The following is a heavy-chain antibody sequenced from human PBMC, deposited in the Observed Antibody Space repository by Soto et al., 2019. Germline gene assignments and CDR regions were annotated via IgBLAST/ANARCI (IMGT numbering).Heavy chain of an antibody. J-gene: IGHJ2*01. CDR3: ARDYGDRQRNWYFDL. V-gene: IGHV3-33*01. D-gene: IGHD4-17*01. CDR1: GFTFSSYG. CDR2: IWYDGSNK. Sequence: QVQLVESGGGVVQPGRSLRLSCAASGFTFSSYGMHWVRQAPGKGLEWVAVIWYDGSNKYYADSVKGRFTISRDNSKNTLYLQMNSLRAEDTAVYYCARDYGDRQRNWYFDLWGRGTLVTVSS.